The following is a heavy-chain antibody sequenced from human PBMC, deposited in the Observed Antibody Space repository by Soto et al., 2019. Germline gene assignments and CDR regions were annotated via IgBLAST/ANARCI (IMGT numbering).Heavy chain of an antibody. Sequence: SETLSLTCTVSGGFIISSSYYWGWIRQPPGKGLEWIGSIYYSGSTYYNPSLKSRVTISVDTSKNQFSLKLSSVTAADTAVYYCARSSPLTGTFDYWGQGTLVSVSS. J-gene: IGHJ4*02. CDR3: ARSSPLTGTFDY. CDR2: IYYSGST. CDR1: GGFIISSSYY. V-gene: IGHV4-39*01. D-gene: IGHD7-27*01.